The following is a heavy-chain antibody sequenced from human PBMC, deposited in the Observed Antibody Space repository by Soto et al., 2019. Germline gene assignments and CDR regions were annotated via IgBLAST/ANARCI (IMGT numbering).Heavy chain of an antibody. Sequence: PGESLKISCNGSGYSFTSYWIRWVLHMPGRGLEWMGRIDPSDSYTNYSPSFQGHVTISADKSISTAYLQWSSLKASDTAMYYCARNTYYDFWSGKRGGWFDPWGQGTLVTVSS. J-gene: IGHJ5*02. CDR2: IDPSDSYT. CDR3: ARNTYYDFWSGKRGGWFDP. CDR1: GYSFTSYW. V-gene: IGHV5-10-1*01. D-gene: IGHD3-3*01.